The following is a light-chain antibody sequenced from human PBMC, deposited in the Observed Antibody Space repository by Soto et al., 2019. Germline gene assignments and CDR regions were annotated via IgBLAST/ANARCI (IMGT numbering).Light chain of an antibody. CDR1: QTVIRN. Sequence: THAPTNLSCSQTHRATLSFRTSQTVIRNLAWYQQKPGQTPRLLIFGASTRATGIQARFSGSGSGTEFTLTISSLQPEDFAIYYCQQYAVGHPQRFGQGTKVDIK. CDR3: QQYAVGHPQR. J-gene: IGKJ1*01. CDR2: GAS. V-gene: IGKV3-15*01.